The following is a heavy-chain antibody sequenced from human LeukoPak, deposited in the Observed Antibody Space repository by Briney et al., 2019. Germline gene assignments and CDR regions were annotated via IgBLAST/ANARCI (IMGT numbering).Heavy chain of an antibody. CDR3: ARVGATGGGYNWFDP. CDR1: GFTFSSYA. D-gene: IGHD1-26*01. V-gene: IGHV3-23*01. CDR2: ISGSGGST. Sequence: LTGGSLRLSCAASGFTFSSYAMSWVRQAPGKGLEWVSAISGSGGSTYYADSVKGRFTISRDNSKNTLYLQMNSLRAEDTAVYYCARVGATGGGYNWFDPWGQGTLVTVSS. J-gene: IGHJ5*02.